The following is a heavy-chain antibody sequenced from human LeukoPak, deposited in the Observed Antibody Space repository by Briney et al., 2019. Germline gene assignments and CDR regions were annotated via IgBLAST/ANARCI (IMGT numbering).Heavy chain of an antibody. Sequence: SETLSLTCAVYGGSFSGYYWSWIRQPPGKGLEWIGEINHSGSTNYNPSLKSRVTISVDTSKNQFSLKLSSVTAADTAVYYCARDFSGDNDAFDIWGQGTMVTVSS. D-gene: IGHD3-10*01. V-gene: IGHV4-34*01. CDR1: GGSFSGYY. J-gene: IGHJ3*02. CDR3: ARDFSGDNDAFDI. CDR2: INHSGST.